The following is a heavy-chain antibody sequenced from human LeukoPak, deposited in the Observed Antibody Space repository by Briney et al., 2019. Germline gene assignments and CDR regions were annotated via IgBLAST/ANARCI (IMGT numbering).Heavy chain of an antibody. CDR2: INQDGSEI. V-gene: IGHV3-7*05. Sequence: PGGSLRLSCAASGFTFSSFWMSWVRQAPGEGLEWVANINQDGSEIYYVDSVKGRFTISRDNARNSLSLHMNSLRAEDTAVYYCARVDRYNNGWYDYWGQGTLVTVSS. CDR3: ARVDRYNNGWYDY. D-gene: IGHD6-19*01. J-gene: IGHJ4*02. CDR1: GFTFSSFW.